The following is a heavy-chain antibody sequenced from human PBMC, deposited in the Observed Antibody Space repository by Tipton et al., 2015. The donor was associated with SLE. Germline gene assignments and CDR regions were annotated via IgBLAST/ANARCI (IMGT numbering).Heavy chain of an antibody. CDR1: GYTFIDHF. V-gene: IGHV1-2*02. CDR2: INPNTGAT. D-gene: IGHD3-16*01. CDR3: ARGGVFRDLNGWFDP. J-gene: IGHJ5*02. Sequence: QSGAEVKNPGASVKISCTASGYTFIDHFIHWIRQAPGQGLEWMGWINPNTGATNYAEDFQGRVTITRDMSTSTAYMELRSDDSAVYYCARGGVFRDLNGWFDPWGQGTLVTVSS.